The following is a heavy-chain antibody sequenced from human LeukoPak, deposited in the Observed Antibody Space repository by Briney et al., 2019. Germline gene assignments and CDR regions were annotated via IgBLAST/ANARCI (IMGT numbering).Heavy chain of an antibody. D-gene: IGHD3-16*01. J-gene: IGHJ4*02. V-gene: IGHV4-39*07. CDR3: ARGIMITFGGETYFDY. CDR2: IYYTGST. Sequence: SETLSLTCSVSGGSISSSGYYWGWIRQPPGKGLEWIGSIYYTGSTYYNPSLKSRVTISVDTSKNQFSLKLSSVTAADTAVYYCARGIMITFGGETYFDYWGQGTLVTVSS. CDR1: GGSISSSGYY.